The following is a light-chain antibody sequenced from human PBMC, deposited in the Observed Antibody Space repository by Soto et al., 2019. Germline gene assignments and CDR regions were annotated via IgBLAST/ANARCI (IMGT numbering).Light chain of an antibody. J-gene: IGKJ2*01. V-gene: IGKV1-5*01. CDR3: QQYGSYSHT. Sequence: DIQMTQSPCTLSASVGDRVTITCRASQSISSWLAWYQQKPGEAPKLLIYDASSWASGVPSRFSGSGSGTEFTLTISRLQPDDFATYYCQQYGSYSHTFGQGTKLEIK. CDR2: DAS. CDR1: QSISSW.